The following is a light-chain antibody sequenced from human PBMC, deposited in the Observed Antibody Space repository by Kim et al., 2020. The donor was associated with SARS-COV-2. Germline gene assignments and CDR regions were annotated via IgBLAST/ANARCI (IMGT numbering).Light chain of an antibody. V-gene: IGLV3-9*01. CDR1: NIGSKN. J-gene: IGLJ2*01. CDR3: QVWDSSTVV. Sequence: GALGKTARITCGGNNIGSKNVPWYQQKPGQAPVLVIYRDSNRPSGIPERFSGSNSGNTATLTISRAQAGDEADYYCQVWDSSTVVFGGGTQLTVL. CDR2: RDS.